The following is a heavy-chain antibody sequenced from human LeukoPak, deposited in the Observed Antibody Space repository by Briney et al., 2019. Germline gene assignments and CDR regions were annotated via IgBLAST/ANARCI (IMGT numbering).Heavy chain of an antibody. CDR3: ARHSLLCDAFDI. CDR2: ISSSSTI. J-gene: IGHJ3*02. Sequence: GGSLRLSCAASGFTFSTYNMAWVRQAPGKGLEWVAYISSSSTIYYADSVKGRFTISRDNAKNSLYLQMNSLRAEDTAVYYCARHSLLCDAFDIWGQGTMVTVSS. V-gene: IGHV3-48*04. D-gene: IGHD3-10*01. CDR1: GFTFSTYN.